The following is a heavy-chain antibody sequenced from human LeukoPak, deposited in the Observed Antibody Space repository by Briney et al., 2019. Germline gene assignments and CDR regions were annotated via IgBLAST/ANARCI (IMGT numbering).Heavy chain of an antibody. CDR1: GGTFSSYA. J-gene: IGHJ6*04. CDR3: AREGVEQWLVGRLDV. V-gene: IGHV1-69*01. CDR2: IIPIFGTA. D-gene: IGHD6-19*01. Sequence: SVKVSCKASGGTFSSYAISWVRQAPGQGLEWMGGIIPIFGTANYAQKFQGRVTITADESTSTAYMELSSLRSEDTAVYHCAREGVEQWLVGRLDVWGKGTTVTVSS.